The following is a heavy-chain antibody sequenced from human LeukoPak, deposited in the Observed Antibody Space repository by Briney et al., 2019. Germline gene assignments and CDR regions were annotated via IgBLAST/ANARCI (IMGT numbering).Heavy chain of an antibody. V-gene: IGHV4-34*01. J-gene: IGHJ4*02. CDR2: INHSGST. CDR1: GGSFSGYY. CDR3: ARHVFISSGWSGDFDY. Sequence: PSETLSLTCAVYGGSFSGYYWSWIRQPPGKGLEWIGEINHSGSTNYNPSLKSRVTISVDTSKNQFSLKLSSVTAADTAVYYCARHVFISSGWSGDFDYWGQGTLVTVSS. D-gene: IGHD6-19*01.